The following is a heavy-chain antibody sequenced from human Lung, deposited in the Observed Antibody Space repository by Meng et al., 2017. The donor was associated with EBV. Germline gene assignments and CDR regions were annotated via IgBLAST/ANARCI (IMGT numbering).Heavy chain of an antibody. V-gene: IGHV3-43*01. D-gene: IGHD5-12*01. CDR3: ATDFGGGDIMTTISNGYPDY. CDR2: ISWDGGVT. CDR1: GFTFDDYT. J-gene: IGHJ4*02. Sequence: EVDLGGAGGVLGTAGGSLRLSCAASGFTFDDYTMHWVRQPPGKGLEWVSLISWDGGVTSYADSVKGRFTISRDNNKNSLYLQMNSLRTDDTALYYCATDFGGGDIMTTISNGYPDYWGQGTLVTVSS.